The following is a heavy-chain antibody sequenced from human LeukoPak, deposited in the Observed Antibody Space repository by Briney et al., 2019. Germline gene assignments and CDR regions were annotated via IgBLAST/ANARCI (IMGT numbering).Heavy chain of an antibody. J-gene: IGHJ5*02. CDR3: ALREYDYDSSGNPGPMWFDP. CDR1: GFTVSSNY. CDR2: IYSGGST. Sequence: GGSLRLSCAASGFTVSSNYMSWVRQAPGKGLEWVSVIYSGGSTYYADSVKGRFTISRDNSKNTLYLQMNSLRAEDTAVYYCALREYDYDSSGNPGPMWFDPWGQGTLVTVSS. V-gene: IGHV3-66*01. D-gene: IGHD3-22*01.